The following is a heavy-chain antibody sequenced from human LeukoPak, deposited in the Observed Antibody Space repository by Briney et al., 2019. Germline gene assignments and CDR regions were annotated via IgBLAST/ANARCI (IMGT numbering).Heavy chain of an antibody. D-gene: IGHD2-15*01. J-gene: IGHJ5*02. CDR3: ARIRPWWFDP. CDR1: GGSISSGGYY. CDR2: IYHSGST. Sequence: SETLSLTCTVSGGSISSGGYYWSWIRQPPGKGLEWIGYIYHSGSTYYNPSLKSRVTISVDRSKNQFSLELSSVTAADTAVYYCARIRPWWFDPWGQGTLVTVSS. V-gene: IGHV4-30-2*02.